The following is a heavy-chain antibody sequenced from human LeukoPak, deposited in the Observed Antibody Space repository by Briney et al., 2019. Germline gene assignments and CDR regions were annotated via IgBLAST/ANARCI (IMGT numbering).Heavy chain of an antibody. J-gene: IGHJ3*02. CDR3: SRGSFWRGAFDI. CDR1: GYTFTGYY. D-gene: IGHD3-3*01. Sequence: RASVKLSCKASGYTFTGYYMRWVRQAPGQGLEWMGWINPNSGGTHYAQNFQGRVTMTRDTSMNTPYMELSSLTADDTAVYYCSRGSFWRGAFDIWGQGAMVTVSS. CDR2: INPNSGGT. V-gene: IGHV1-2*02.